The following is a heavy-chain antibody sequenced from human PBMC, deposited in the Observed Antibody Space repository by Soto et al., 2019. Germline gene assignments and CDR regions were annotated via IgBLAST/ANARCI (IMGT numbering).Heavy chain of an antibody. D-gene: IGHD6-13*01. CDR1: GYTFTDYY. J-gene: IGHJ4*02. CDR3: ARINSDSWFLVLFRY. V-gene: IGHV1-2*06. Sequence: QVQLVQSGAEVTKPGASMKVSCKASGYTFTDYYLHWVRQAPGQGLEWMGQINPNTGGTNYAQKFQGGVIMTRDTSSSTAYMELSSLRSDDTAVYYCARINSDSWFLVLFRYWGQGTLVTVSS. CDR2: INPNTGGT.